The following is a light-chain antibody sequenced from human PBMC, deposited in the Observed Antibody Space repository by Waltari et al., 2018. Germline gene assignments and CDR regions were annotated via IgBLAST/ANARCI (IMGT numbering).Light chain of an antibody. V-gene: IGKV3-15*01. CDR3: QQYKNWPQWT. CDR1: QSVNSN. Sequence: EMVMTQSPATLSVSPGERATLSCRASQSVNSNLAWYQQKPGQAPRLLICSASTRATGVPARFSGSGSGTEFTLTISSLQSEDFAVYYCQQYKNWPQWTFGQGTKVDSK. CDR2: SAS. J-gene: IGKJ1*01.